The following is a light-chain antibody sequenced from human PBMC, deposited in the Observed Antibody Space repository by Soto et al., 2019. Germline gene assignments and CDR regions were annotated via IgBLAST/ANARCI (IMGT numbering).Light chain of an antibody. Sequence: KVLTPSPATLSLSPWERSTLSCCSTQSVSSSYLAWYQQKPGLAPRLLIYDASTRATGIPDRFSGSGSGTDFTLTISRLEPEDFAVYYCQQYGESPPWTFGQGTKVDIK. CDR1: QSVSSSY. V-gene: IGKV3D-20*01. CDR2: DAS. CDR3: QQYGESPPWT. J-gene: IGKJ1*01.